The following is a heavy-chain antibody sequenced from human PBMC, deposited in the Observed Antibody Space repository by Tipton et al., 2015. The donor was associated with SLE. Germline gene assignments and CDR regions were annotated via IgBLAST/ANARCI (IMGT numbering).Heavy chain of an antibody. Sequence: TLSLTCTVSGGSISGSRHYWGWIRRPPGKGLEWIGSVLYSGTTYYTASLRSRVSISVDTSKNQFSLKLSSVTAADTAVYYCARDFWSGYGSFDSWGQGTLVTVSP. CDR3: ARDFWSGYGSFDS. CDR1: GGSISGSRHY. D-gene: IGHD3-3*01. J-gene: IGHJ4*02. CDR2: VLYSGTT. V-gene: IGHV4-39*07.